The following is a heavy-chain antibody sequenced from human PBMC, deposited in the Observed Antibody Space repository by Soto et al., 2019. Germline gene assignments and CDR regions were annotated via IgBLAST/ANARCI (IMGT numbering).Heavy chain of an antibody. D-gene: IGHD3-3*01. CDR1: GFTFSSYG. CDR3: AKDTVKYYDFWSGYYPPGVY. CDR2: ISYDGSNK. Sequence: GGSLRLSCAASGFTFSSYGMHWVRQAPGKGLEWVAVISYDGSNKYYADSVKGRFTISRDNSKNTLYLQMNSLRAEDTAVYYCAKDTVKYYDFWSGYYPPGVYWGQGTLVTVSS. J-gene: IGHJ4*02. V-gene: IGHV3-30*18.